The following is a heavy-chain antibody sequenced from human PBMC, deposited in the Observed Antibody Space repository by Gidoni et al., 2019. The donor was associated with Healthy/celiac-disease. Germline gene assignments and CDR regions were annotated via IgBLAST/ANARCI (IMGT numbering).Heavy chain of an antibody. D-gene: IGHD6-13*01. CDR3: ARATSSSGYLFFDY. V-gene: IGHV3-9*01. J-gene: IGHJ4*02. CDR1: GFTFADYV. Sequence: EVQLLESGGGLVQPVRSLRLSWAAFGFTFADYVMHWVRHPPGKGLEWVSDISWNSGSIGYAYSVKGRFTISKDNAKNSLYLQMNSLRAEDTALYYCARATSSSGYLFFDYWGQGTLVTVSS. CDR2: ISWNSGSI.